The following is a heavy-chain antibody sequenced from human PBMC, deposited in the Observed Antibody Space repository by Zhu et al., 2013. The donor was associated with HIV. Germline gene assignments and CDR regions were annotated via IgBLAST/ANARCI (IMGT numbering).Heavy chain of an antibody. Sequence: QVQLVQSGAEVKKPGSSVKVSCKASGGTFSSYAISWVRQAPGQGLEWMGGIIPIFGTANYAQKFQGRVTITADKSTSTAYMELSSLRSEDTAVYYCARDGPDSSGYYPYYYYYGMDVWGQGTTVTVSS. V-gene: IGHV1-69*06. J-gene: IGHJ6*02. D-gene: IGHD3-22*01. CDR2: IIPIFGTA. CDR1: GGTFSSYA. CDR3: ARDGPDSSGYYPYYYYYGMDV.